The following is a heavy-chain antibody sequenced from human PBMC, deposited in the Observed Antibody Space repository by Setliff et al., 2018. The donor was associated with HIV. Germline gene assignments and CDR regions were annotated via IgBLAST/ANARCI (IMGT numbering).Heavy chain of an antibody. CDR1: GYTFSTYD. V-gene: IGHV1-8*02. D-gene: IGHD3-3*01. J-gene: IGHJ4*02. CDR3: ARGAGWSAPSDY. Sequence: GASVKVSCKTSGYTFSTYDINWVRQAPGQGLEWMGWMIAKTGKTAYAEKFQGRVSMTRDNSISTAYMELSSLTSEDTAVYYCARGAGWSAPSDYWGQGTLVTVSS. CDR2: MIAKTGKT.